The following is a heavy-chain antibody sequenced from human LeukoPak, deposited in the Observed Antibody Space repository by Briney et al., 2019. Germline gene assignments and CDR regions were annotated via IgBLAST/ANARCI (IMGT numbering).Heavy chain of an antibody. D-gene: IGHD3-22*01. CDR2: IYYSGST. V-gene: IGHV4-39*07. J-gene: IGHJ4*02. CDR1: GGSISSSSYY. Sequence: SETLSLTCTVSGGSISSSSYYWGWIRQPPGKGLEWIGSIYYSGSTYYNPSLKSRVTISVDTSKNQFSLKLSSVTAADTAVYYCARVAKNYYDSSGFFDYWGQGTLVTVSS. CDR3: ARVAKNYYDSSGFFDY.